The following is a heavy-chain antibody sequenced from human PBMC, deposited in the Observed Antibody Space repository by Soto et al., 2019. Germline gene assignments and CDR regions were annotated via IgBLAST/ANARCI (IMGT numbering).Heavy chain of an antibody. CDR1: GGSISSSSYY. CDR3: ARLEEYSTGCVDY. CDR2: ICYSGST. V-gene: IGHV4-39*01. Sequence: QLQLQESGPGLVKPSETLSLTCTVSGGSISSSSYYWGWIRQPPGKWLEWIGSICYSGSTYHNPSLKSRDAISVDTATRELSLKLSSVTAAVSAVYYCARLEEYSTGCVDYWGQGTLVTVSP. J-gene: IGHJ4*02. D-gene: IGHD6-19*01.